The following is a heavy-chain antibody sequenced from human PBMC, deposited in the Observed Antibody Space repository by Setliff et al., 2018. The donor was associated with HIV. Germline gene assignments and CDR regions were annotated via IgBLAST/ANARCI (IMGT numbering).Heavy chain of an antibody. CDR2: ISGSGIST. CDR3: ARLSPPDDYGDLGGVDY. Sequence: GGSLRLSCAGSGFTFSNYAMRWVRQAPGKGLAWVSGISGSGISTYNADSVKGRFTISRDNSNNTLFLQMDSLRAEDTAVYYCARLSPPDDYGDLGGVDYWGQGTLVTVSS. D-gene: IGHD4-17*01. CDR1: GFTFSNYA. V-gene: IGHV3-23*01. J-gene: IGHJ4*02.